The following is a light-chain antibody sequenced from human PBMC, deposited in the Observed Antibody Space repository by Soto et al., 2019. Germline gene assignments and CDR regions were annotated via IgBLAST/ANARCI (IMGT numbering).Light chain of an antibody. J-gene: IGKJ1*01. CDR1: QSVSSSY. Sequence: EIVLTQSPGTLSLSPGERATLSCRASQSVSSSYLAWYQQKPGQAPRLLIYGASSRATGIPARFSGSGSGRDFTLTISSLEPEDFAVYYCQQYGSSPQTFGQGTKVEIK. V-gene: IGKV3-20*01. CDR2: GAS. CDR3: QQYGSSPQT.